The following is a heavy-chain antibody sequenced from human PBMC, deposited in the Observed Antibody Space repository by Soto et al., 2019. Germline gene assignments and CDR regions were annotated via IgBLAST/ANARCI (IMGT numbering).Heavy chain of an antibody. CDR2: IIPIFGTA. CDR1: GGTFSSYA. V-gene: IGHV1-69*13. D-gene: IGHD3-9*01. J-gene: IGHJ6*02. Sequence: SVKVSCKASGGTFSSYAISWVRQAPGQGLEWMGGIIPIFGTANYAQKFQGRVTITADESTSTAYMELSSLRSEDTAVYYCARPYDILTGYNYYYGMDVWGQGTTVTV. CDR3: ARPYDILTGYNYYYGMDV.